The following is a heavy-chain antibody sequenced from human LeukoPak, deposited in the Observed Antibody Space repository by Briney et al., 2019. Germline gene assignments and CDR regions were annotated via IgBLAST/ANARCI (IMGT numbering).Heavy chain of an antibody. J-gene: IGHJ6*03. Sequence: PSETLSLTCSVSGGSISSYYWSWIRQPPGKGLEWIGYIYYSGSTYYSPSLQSRVTISVDTSKNQFSLKLSSVTAADTAVYYCARNGFGETPGYYYYYMDVWGKGTTVTVSS. D-gene: IGHD3-10*01. CDR3: ARNGFGETPGYYYYYMDV. V-gene: IGHV4-59*01. CDR1: GGSISSYY. CDR2: IYYSGST.